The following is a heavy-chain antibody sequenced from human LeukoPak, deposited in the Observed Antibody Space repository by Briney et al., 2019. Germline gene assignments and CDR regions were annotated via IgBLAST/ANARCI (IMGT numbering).Heavy chain of an antibody. CDR3: ARGAYYDILTGYYTILGFDC. CDR1: GYTFTGYY. CDR2: INPNSGGT. D-gene: IGHD3-9*01. V-gene: IGHV1-2*04. Sequence: ASVKVSCKASGYTFTGYYMHWVRQAPGQGLEWMGWINPNSGGTNYAQKFQGWVTMTRDTSISTAYMELSRLRSDDTAVYYCARGAYYDILTGYYTILGFDCWGQGTLVTVSS. J-gene: IGHJ4*02.